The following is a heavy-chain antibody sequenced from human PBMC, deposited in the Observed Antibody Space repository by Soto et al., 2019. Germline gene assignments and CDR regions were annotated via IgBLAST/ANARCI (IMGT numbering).Heavy chain of an antibody. CDR1: GGSISSGGYY. J-gene: IGHJ4*02. V-gene: IGHV4-31*03. CDR2: IYYSGTT. CDR3: GRKGDGTLHDY. Sequence: QVQLQESGPGLVKPSQTLSLTCTVSGGSISSGGYYWSWIRQHPGKGLEWIGYIYYSGTTYYNPSLKTRVTISVDTSKNQFSLKLSSVTAADTAVYYCGRKGDGTLHDYWGQGTLVTVSS.